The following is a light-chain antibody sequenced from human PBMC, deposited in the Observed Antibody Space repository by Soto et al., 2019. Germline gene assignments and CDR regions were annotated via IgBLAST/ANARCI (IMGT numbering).Light chain of an antibody. CDR1: SSDVGGYNY. V-gene: IGLV2-14*01. CDR3: SSYTSSSTRV. Sequence: SALTQPASVSGSPGQSITISCTGTSSDVGGYNYVSWYQQHPGKAPKLMIYEVSNRPPGVSNRFSGSKSGNTASLTISGLQAEDEADYYCSSYTSSSTRVFGTGTKVTVL. J-gene: IGLJ1*01. CDR2: EVS.